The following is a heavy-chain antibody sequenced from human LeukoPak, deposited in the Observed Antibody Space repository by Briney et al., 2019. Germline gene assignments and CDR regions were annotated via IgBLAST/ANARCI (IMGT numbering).Heavy chain of an antibody. CDR1: GFTFDDYA. J-gene: IGHJ4*02. D-gene: IGHD6-19*01. V-gene: IGHV3-9*01. CDR2: ISWNSGSI. CDR3: AKAGIAVAGTDVYFDY. Sequence: GGSLRLSCAASGFTFDDYAMHWVRHAPGKGLEWVSGISWNSGSIGHADSVKGRFTISRDNAKNSLYLQMNSLRAEDTALYYCAKAGIAVAGTDVYFDYWGQGTLVTVSS.